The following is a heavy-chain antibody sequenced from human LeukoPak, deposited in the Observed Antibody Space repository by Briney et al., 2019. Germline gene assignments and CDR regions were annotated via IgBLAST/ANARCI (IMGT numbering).Heavy chain of an antibody. Sequence: GGSLRLSCAASGFSFSSYWMHWVRQPPGERLLWVSRINSDGTTTYYADSVKGRYTISRDNAKNTLYLQVNSLRAEDTAVYYCARGNYYGMDVWGQGTTVTVSS. CDR3: ARGNYYGMDV. CDR1: GFSFSSYW. J-gene: IGHJ6*02. CDR2: INSDGTTT. V-gene: IGHV3-74*01.